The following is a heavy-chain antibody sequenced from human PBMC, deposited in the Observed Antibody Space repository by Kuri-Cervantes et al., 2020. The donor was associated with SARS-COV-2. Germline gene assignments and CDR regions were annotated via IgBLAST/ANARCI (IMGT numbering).Heavy chain of an antibody. CDR1: GYTFTSYD. Sequence: ASVKVSCKASGYTFTSYDINWVRQATGQGLEWMGWMNPNSGNTGYAQKFQGRVTITADKSTSTAYMELSSLRSEDTAVYYCARVGQDIVVVPAAIPGRYAFDIWGQGTWVTVSS. J-gene: IGHJ3*02. CDR2: MNPNSGNT. CDR3: ARVGQDIVVVPAAIPGRYAFDI. D-gene: IGHD2-2*02. V-gene: IGHV1-8*01.